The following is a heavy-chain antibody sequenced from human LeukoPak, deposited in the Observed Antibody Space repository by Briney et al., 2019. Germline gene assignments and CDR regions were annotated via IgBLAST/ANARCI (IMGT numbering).Heavy chain of an antibody. J-gene: IGHJ4*02. D-gene: IGHD6-25*01. CDR1: GFTFSSSA. CDR2: ISGTGAST. CDR3: AEGASGGAGKYYVDY. Sequence: PGGSLRLSCAASGFTFSSSAMSWVRQAPGKGLEWVSSISGTGASTYYADSVKGRFTISRDSSKNTLYLQMNSLRAEDTAVSYCAEGASGGAGKYYVDYWGQGTLVTVSS. V-gene: IGHV3-23*01.